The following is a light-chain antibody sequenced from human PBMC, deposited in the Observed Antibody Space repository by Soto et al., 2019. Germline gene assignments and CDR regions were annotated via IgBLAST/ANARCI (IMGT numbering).Light chain of an antibody. V-gene: IGKV1D-13*01. CDR2: DAS. Sequence: TQSPLSLPVTPGEPASISCRSSQSLLHSNGYNYLDWYQQKPGKAPKLLIYDASSLESGVPSRFSGSGSGTDSTLTISSLQPEDFATYYCQQFNNYPFTFGQGTRLAIK. CDR3: QQFNNYPFT. CDR1: QSLLHSNGYNY. J-gene: IGKJ5*01.